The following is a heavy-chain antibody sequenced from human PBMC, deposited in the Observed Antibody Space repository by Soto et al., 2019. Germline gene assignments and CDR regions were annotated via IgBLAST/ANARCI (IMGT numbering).Heavy chain of an antibody. Sequence: QLQLQESGPGLVKPSETLSLTCTVSGGSISSSSYYWGWIRQPPGKGLECIGSIYYSGSTYYNPSLRRRVTIAVDTSKNQVSRKLSSVAAADTAVYYCARQGGIGWIYQLRSRNNWFDPWGQGTLVTVSS. D-gene: IGHD2-2*01. J-gene: IGHJ5*02. CDR2: IYYSGST. V-gene: IGHV4-39*01. CDR3: ARQGGIGWIYQLRSRNNWFDP. CDR1: GGSISSSSYY.